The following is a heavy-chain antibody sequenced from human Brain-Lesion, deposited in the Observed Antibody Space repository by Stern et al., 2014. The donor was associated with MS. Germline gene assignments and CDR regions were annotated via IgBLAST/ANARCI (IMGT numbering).Heavy chain of an antibody. CDR1: GLTFSNYW. J-gene: IGHJ4*02. Sequence: EMQLVESGGGLVQPGGSLRLSCAASGLTFSNYWMHWVRQAPGKGLEWVSRINTDGSSTHSAASVKGRFTISSDNAKNMFYLQMNSLRAEDTAVYYCGRTEIRVGSPGIQYWGQGTLVTVSS. CDR2: INTDGSST. CDR3: GRTEIRVGSPGIQY. V-gene: IGHV3-74*02. D-gene: IGHD1-26*01.